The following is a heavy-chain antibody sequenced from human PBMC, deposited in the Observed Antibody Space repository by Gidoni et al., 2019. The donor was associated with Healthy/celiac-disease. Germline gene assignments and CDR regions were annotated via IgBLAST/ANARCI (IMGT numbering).Heavy chain of an antibody. CDR2: INPSGGST. D-gene: IGHD6-19*01. CDR3: ARDRSIAVAGTLGWFDP. Sequence: QVQLVQSGAEVKKPGASVKVSCKASGYTFTSHYMHWVRQAPGQGLEWMGIINPSGGSTSYAQKFQGRVTMTRDTSTSTVYMELSSLRSEDTAVYYCARDRSIAVAGTLGWFDPWGQGTLVTVSS. J-gene: IGHJ5*02. V-gene: IGHV1-46*01. CDR1: GYTFTSHY.